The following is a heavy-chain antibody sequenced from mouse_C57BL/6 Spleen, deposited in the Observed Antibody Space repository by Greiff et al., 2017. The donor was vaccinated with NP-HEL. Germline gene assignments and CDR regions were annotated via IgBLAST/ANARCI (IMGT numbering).Heavy chain of an antibody. CDR2: IYPGDGDT. V-gene: IGHV1-82*01. CDR3: AREGGYDYDAMDY. J-gene: IGHJ4*01. CDR1: GYAFSSSW. D-gene: IGHD2-2*01. Sequence: QVQLKESGPELVKPGASVKISCKASGYAFSSSWMNWVKQRPGKGLEWIGRIYPGDGDTNYNGKFKGKATLTADKSSSTAYMQLSSLTSEDSAVYFCAREGGYDYDAMDYWGQGTSVTVSS.